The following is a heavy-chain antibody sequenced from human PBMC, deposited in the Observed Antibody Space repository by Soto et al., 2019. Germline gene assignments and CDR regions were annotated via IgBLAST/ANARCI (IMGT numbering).Heavy chain of an antibody. CDR1: GGSISSGGYY. CDR3: ARGFGTGGHFDY. D-gene: IGHD3-16*01. Sequence: QVQLQESGPGLVKPSQTLSLTCTVSGGSISSGGYYWSWIRQHPGKGLEWIGYIYYSGSTYYNPPLEGRVTMSVDTFKNQFSLKLSSVTAADSAVFYCARGFGTGGHFDYWGQGTLVTVSS. J-gene: IGHJ4*02. V-gene: IGHV4-31*03. CDR2: IYYSGST.